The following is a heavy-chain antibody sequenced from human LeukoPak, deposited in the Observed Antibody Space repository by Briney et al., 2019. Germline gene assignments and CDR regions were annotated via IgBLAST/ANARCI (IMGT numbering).Heavy chain of an antibody. CDR2: INHSGST. V-gene: IGHV4-34*01. CDR1: GGSFSGYY. Sequence: SETLSLTCAVYGGSFSGYYWRWIRQPPGKGLEWIGEINHSGSTNYNPFLKSRVTISVDTSKNQFSLKLSSVTAADTAVYYCARGPLRRSSSFGRAFDIWGQGTMVTVSS. D-gene: IGHD6-6*01. J-gene: IGHJ3*02. CDR3: ARGPLRRSSSFGRAFDI.